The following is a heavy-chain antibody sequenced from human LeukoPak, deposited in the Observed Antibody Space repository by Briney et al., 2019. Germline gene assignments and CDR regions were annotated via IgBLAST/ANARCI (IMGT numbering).Heavy chain of an antibody. V-gene: IGHV4-34*01. CDR1: GGSFSGYY. Sequence: SETLSLTCAVYGGSFSGYYWSWIRQPPGKGLEWIGEINHSGSTNYNPSLKSRVTISVDASKNQFSLKLSSVTAADTAVYYCASLPVLLGYFDYWGQGTLVTVSS. CDR3: ASLPVLLGYFDY. CDR2: INHSGST. D-gene: IGHD3-10*01. J-gene: IGHJ4*02.